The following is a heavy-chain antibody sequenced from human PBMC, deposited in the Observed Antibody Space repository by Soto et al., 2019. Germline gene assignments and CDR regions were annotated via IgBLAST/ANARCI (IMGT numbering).Heavy chain of an antibody. D-gene: IGHD3-10*01. CDR2: IKQDGSEK. Sequence: EVQLVESGGGLVQPGGSLRLSCAASGFTFSSYWMSWVRQAPGKGLEWVANIKQDGSEKYYVDSVKGRFTISRDNAKKSLYLQMNSLRAEDTAVYYCARKAWFGELSLFDYWGQGTLVTVSS. J-gene: IGHJ4*02. CDR3: ARKAWFGELSLFDY. V-gene: IGHV3-7*05. CDR1: GFTFSSYW.